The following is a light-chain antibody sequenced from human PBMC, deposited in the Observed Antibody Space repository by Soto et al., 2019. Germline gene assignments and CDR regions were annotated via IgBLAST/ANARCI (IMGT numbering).Light chain of an antibody. CDR2: DVS. CDR1: RGDVGGYNS. V-gene: IGLV2-14*01. CDR3: SSFTTSSTLV. J-gene: IGLJ2*01. Sequence: QSALTQPASVSGSPGQSITISCTGTRGDVGGYNSVSWYQQHPGKAPKLMIFDVSNRPSGVSNRFSGSKSGNTASLTISGLQADDEADYYCSSFTTSSTLVFGGGTKLTVL.